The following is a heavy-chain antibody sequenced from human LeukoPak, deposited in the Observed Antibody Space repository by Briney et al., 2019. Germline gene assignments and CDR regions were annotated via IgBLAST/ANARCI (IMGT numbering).Heavy chain of an antibody. CDR3: ATSYVDTAMVFPFDY. D-gene: IGHD5-18*01. J-gene: IGHJ4*02. Sequence: SVKVSCKASGGTFSSYAISWVRQAPGQGLEWMGGIIPIFGTANYAQKFQGRVTITTDESTSTAYMELSSLRSEDTAVYYCATSYVDTAMVFPFDYWGQGILVTVSS. CDR2: IIPIFGTA. V-gene: IGHV1-69*05. CDR1: GGTFSSYA.